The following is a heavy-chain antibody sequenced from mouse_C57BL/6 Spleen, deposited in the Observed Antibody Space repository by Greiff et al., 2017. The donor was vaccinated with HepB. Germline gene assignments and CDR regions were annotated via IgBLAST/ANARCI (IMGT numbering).Heavy chain of an antibody. CDR2: IDPSDSYT. CDR1: GYTFTSYW. Sequence: QVQLQQPGAELVKPGASVKLSCKASGYTFTSYWMQWVKQRPGRGLEWIGEIDPSDSYTNYNQKFKGKATLTVDTSSSTAYMQLSSLTSEDSAVYYCARRSAPYAMDYWGQGTSVTVSS. J-gene: IGHJ4*01. CDR3: ARRSAPYAMDY. V-gene: IGHV1-50*01.